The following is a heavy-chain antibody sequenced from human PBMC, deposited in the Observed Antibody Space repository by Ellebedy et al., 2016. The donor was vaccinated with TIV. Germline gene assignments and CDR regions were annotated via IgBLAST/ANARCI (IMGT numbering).Heavy chain of an antibody. V-gene: IGHV3-30*03. Sequence: GESLKISXAASGFTFSSYGMHWVRQAPGKGLEWVAVISYDGSNKYYADSVKGRFTISRDNSKNTLYLQMNSLRAEDTAVYYCARDCRPYDYGDYGGEPFDYWGQGTLVTVSS. J-gene: IGHJ4*02. CDR1: GFTFSSYG. CDR2: ISYDGSNK. D-gene: IGHD4-17*01. CDR3: ARDCRPYDYGDYGGEPFDY.